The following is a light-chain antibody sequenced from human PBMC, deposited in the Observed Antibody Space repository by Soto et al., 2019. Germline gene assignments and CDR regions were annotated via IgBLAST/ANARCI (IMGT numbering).Light chain of an antibody. Sequence: EIVLTQSPGTLSLSPGERATLSCRASQSVSSSYLARYQQKSGQAPRLLIYGASSRATGIPDKFIGSGSGTGFTLTISRLEPEDFAVYYCQQYGSSPLTFGGGTKV. CDR3: QQYGSSPLT. CDR1: QSVSSSY. CDR2: GAS. J-gene: IGKJ4*01. V-gene: IGKV3-20*01.